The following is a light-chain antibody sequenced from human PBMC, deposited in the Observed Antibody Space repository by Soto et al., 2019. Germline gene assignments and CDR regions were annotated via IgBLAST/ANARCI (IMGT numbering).Light chain of an antibody. Sequence: IVLAQSPATLSLSPGERATLSCRASQDVGHYLAWYQQRPGQAPRLLIYDASNRATGIPAMFSGSGSGTAVALTSGSLEPEDFAVYYCQQRFSWRSFGPGTRVDFK. CDR1: QDVGHY. CDR3: QQRFSWRS. J-gene: IGKJ3*01. V-gene: IGKV3D-11*01. CDR2: DAS.